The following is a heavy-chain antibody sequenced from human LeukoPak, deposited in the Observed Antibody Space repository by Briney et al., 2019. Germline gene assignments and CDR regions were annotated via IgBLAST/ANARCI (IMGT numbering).Heavy chain of an antibody. CDR3: AKDRNGWLRDVDY. Sequence: PGGSLRLSCAASGFTFSSYWMHWVRQAPWKGLVWVSRIKSDASTTTYADSVKGRFTISRDNAKNTLYLQMNSLRAEDTAVYYCAKDRNGWLRDVDYWGQGTLVTVSS. D-gene: IGHD6-19*01. CDR2: IKSDASTT. J-gene: IGHJ4*02. V-gene: IGHV3-74*01. CDR1: GFTFSSYW.